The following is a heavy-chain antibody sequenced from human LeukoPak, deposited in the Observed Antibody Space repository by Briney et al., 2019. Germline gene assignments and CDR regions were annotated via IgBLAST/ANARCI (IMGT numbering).Heavy chain of an antibody. CDR2: INHSGST. D-gene: IGHD6-13*01. CDR1: GGSFSGYY. Sequence: KPSETLSLTCAVYGGSFSGYYWSWIRQPPGKGLEWIGEINHSGSTNYNPSLKSRVTISVDTSKNQFSLKLSSVTAADTAVYYCARGGHSGSWYRDRWFDPWGQGTLVTVSS. V-gene: IGHV4-34*01. CDR3: ARGGHSGSWYRDRWFDP. J-gene: IGHJ5*02.